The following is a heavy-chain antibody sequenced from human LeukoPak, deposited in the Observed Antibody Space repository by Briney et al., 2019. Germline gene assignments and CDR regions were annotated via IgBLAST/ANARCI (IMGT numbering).Heavy chain of an antibody. J-gene: IGHJ4*02. CDR2: INSDGSST. Sequence: SGGSLRLSCAASGFTFSTYSMQWVRQAPGKGLVWVSRINSDGSSTSYADFVKGRFTISRDNAKDTLYLQMNSLRAEDTAVYYCARGVIWGQGTLVTVSS. CDR3: ARGVI. D-gene: IGHD2/OR15-2a*01. CDR1: GFTFSTYS. V-gene: IGHV3-74*01.